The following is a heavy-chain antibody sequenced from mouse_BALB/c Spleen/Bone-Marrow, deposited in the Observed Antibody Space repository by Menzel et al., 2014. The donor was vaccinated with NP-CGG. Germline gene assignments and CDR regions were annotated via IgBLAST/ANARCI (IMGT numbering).Heavy chain of an antibody. D-gene: IGHD1-1*01. J-gene: IGHJ4*01. V-gene: IGHV2-9*02. Sequence: VKVVESGPGLVAPSQSLSITCTVSGFSLTSYGVHWVRQPPGKVLEWLGVIWAGGSTNYNSALMSRLSISKDNSKSQVFLKMNSLQTDDTAMYYCARGSYYEGAMDYWGRGTSVTVSS. CDR1: GFSLTSYG. CDR2: IWAGGST. CDR3: ARGSYYEGAMDY.